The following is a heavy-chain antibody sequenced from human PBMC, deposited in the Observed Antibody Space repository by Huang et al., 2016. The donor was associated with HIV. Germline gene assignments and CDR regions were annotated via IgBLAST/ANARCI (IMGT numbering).Heavy chain of an antibody. CDR1: GFTFSSYA. J-gene: IGHJ6*02. Sequence: EVQLVESGGGLVKPGGSLRISCAASGFTFSSYAMTWARQAPGKVLEWVSSIGSSRIYIHYAEAVKGRFTISRDDAKSSLFLQMNSLRAEDTAVYYCARPQGDKIRGIIRSYYYYYGMDVWGQGTTVTVSS. CDR2: IGSSRIYI. V-gene: IGHV3-21*01. D-gene: IGHD3-10*01. CDR3: ARPQGDKIRGIIRSYYYYYGMDV.